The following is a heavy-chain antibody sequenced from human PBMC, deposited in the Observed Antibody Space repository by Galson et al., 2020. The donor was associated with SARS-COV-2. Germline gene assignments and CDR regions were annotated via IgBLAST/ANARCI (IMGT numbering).Heavy chain of an antibody. V-gene: IGHV3-48*02. J-gene: IGHJ4*02. CDR3: AGWYIRF. D-gene: IGHD6-19*01. Sequence: GGSLRLSCAASGFTFSTSYMSWVRQAPGKGLEWLSYIGGSSDVIKYADSVKGRFPISRDNAKNLLYLQMNSLRDEDTAVYYCAGWYIRFWGQGTLVTVSA. CDR2: IGGSSDVI. CDR1: GFTFSTSY.